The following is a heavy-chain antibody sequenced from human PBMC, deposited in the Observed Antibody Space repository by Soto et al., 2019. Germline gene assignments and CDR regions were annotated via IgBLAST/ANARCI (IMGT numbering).Heavy chain of an antibody. J-gene: IGHJ4*02. D-gene: IGHD4-17*01. Sequence: QVQLVQSGAEVKKPGSSVKVSCKASGGTFSSYTINWVRQAPAQGLEWVGRIIPILGIAKNAQKFQGRVTITADKSTSTAYMELSSLRSEDTAVYYCAAEYGANSAWGQGTLVTVSS. CDR2: IIPILGIA. CDR3: AAEYGANSA. V-gene: IGHV1-69*02. CDR1: GGTFSSYT.